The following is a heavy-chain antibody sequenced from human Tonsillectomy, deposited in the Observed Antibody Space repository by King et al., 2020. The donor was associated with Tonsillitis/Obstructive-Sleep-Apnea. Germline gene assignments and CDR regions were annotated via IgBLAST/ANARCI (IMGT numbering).Heavy chain of an antibody. V-gene: IGHV1-18*01. CDR1: GYTFSSYV. D-gene: IGHD3-3*01. CDR3: ARLPTITIFGVAPYYMDV. CDR2: ISVHNGNT. Sequence: VQLVESGAEVKKSGASVKVSCKASGYTFSSYVITWVRQAPGQGLEWMGWISVHNGNTNYAQKVQGRVTMTTDTSTSTAYMDLRSLRSDDTAVYYWARLPTITIFGVAPYYMDVWGNGTTVTVSS. J-gene: IGHJ6*03.